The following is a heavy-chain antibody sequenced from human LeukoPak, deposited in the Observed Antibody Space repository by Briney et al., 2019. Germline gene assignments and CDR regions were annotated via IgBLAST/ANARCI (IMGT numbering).Heavy chain of an antibody. CDR3: ARGPSGGNNLWMDY. V-gene: IGHV3-48*03. Sequence: GGSLSLSCAASEFTLSSYEMNWVRQAPGKGLEWVSYISSSGSTIYYADSVKGRFTISRDNAKNSLYLQMNSLRTEDTAVYYCARGPSGGNNLWMDYWGQGTLVTVSS. D-gene: IGHD1-20*01. J-gene: IGHJ4*02. CDR2: ISSSGSTI. CDR1: EFTLSSYE.